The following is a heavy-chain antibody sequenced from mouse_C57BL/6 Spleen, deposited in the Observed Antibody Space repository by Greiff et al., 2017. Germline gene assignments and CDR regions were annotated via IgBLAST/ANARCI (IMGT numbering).Heavy chain of an antibody. J-gene: IGHJ3*01. D-gene: IGHD2-3*01. CDR1: GYSITSGYY. V-gene: IGHV3-6*01. CDR2: ISYDGSN. Sequence: EVKLQESGPGLVKPSQSLSLTCSVTGYSITSGYYWNWIRQFPGNKLEWMGYISYDGSNNYNPSLKNRISITRDTSKNQFFLKLNSVTTEDTATYYCAREGDGYYEEFAYWGQGTLVTVSA. CDR3: AREGDGYYEEFAY.